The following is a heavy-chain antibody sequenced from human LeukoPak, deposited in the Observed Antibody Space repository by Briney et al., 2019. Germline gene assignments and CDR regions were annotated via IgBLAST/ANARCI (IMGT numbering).Heavy chain of an antibody. J-gene: IGHJ4*02. CDR1: GFPFSSYG. CDR2: ISTDGNNK. Sequence: GGSLRLSCAASGFPFSSYGMHWVRQAPGKGLEWVAVISTDGNNKYYADSVKGRFTISRDNSKDTVYLQMSSPRAEDTAVYYCAKVHYYDSSGYLEYWGQGTLVTVSS. V-gene: IGHV3-30*18. CDR3: AKVHYYDSSGYLEY. D-gene: IGHD3-22*01.